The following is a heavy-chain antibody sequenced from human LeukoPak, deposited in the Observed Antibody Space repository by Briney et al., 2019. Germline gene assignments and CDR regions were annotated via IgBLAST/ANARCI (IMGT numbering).Heavy chain of an antibody. J-gene: IGHJ6*03. CDR2: INPGGGST. V-gene: IGHV1-46*01. D-gene: IGHD3-3*01. CDR3: ARGSGYSPYYYYMDV. Sequence: ASVKVSCKASGYTFTSHYMHWVRQAPGQGLEWMGIINPGGGSTTYAQKFQGRVIVTRDTSTSTVYMELSSLTSDDTAVYYCARGSGYSPYYYYMDVWGKGTTVTVSS. CDR1: GYTFTSHY.